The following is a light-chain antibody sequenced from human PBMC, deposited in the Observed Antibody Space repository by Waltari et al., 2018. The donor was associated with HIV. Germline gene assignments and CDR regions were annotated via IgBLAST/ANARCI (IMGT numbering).Light chain of an antibody. CDR2: YDS. J-gene: IGLJ2*01. CDR1: NIGSKT. CDR3: QVWDSSSDHVV. Sequence: SYVLTQPPSVSVAPGKTARFTCGGNNIGSKTVHCYQPKPGQAPVLVIYYDSDRPSGIPARFSGSNSGNTATLTISRVEAGDEADYYCQVWDSSSDHVVFGGGTKLTVL. V-gene: IGLV3-21*04.